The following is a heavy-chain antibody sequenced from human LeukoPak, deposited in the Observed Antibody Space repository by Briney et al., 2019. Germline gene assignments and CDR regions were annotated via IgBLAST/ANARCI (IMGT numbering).Heavy chain of an antibody. Sequence: GASVKVSCTASGGTFSSYAISWVRQAPGQGLEWMGRIIPILGIANYAQKFQGRVTITADKSTSTAYMELSSLRSEDTAVYYCARGAYDYVWGSYRYDYWGQGTLVTVSS. V-gene: IGHV1-69*04. D-gene: IGHD3-16*02. J-gene: IGHJ4*02. CDR2: IIPILGIA. CDR1: GGTFSSYA. CDR3: ARGAYDYVWGSYRYDY.